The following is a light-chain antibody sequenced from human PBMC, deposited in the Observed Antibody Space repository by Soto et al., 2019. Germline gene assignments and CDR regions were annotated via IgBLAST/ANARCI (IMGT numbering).Light chain of an antibody. CDR3: QHRSSRTST. CDR1: QSVSSL. J-gene: IGKJ1*01. CDR2: DAS. Sequence: EIVLTQSPATLSLSPGEGATLSCRASQSVSSLLAWYQQKPGQAPRLLIYDASNRATGIPARLSGIGSGTDFTLTISSLEPEEFADYYCQHRSSRTSTFGQGTKIEIK. V-gene: IGKV3-11*01.